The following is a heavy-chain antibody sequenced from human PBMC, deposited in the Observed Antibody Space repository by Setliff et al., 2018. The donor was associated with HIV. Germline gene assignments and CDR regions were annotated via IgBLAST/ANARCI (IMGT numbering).Heavy chain of an antibody. D-gene: IGHD3-3*01. J-gene: IGHJ5*02. CDR3: ARDTNLLDDNFCSGDSRGWFDP. CDR2: IYTSGST. CDR1: GGSINSGTYY. V-gene: IGHV4-61*02. Sequence: PSETLSLTCTVSGGSINSGTYYWSWIRQPAGKGLEWIGRIYTSGSTNYNPSLKSRVIISVDTSKNQFSLKLSSVTAADTAVYYCARDTNLLDDNFCSGDSRGWFDPWGQGTLVTVSS.